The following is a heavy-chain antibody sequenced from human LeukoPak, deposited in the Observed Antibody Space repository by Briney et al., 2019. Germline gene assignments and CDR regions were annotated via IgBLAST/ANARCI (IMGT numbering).Heavy chain of an antibody. J-gene: IGHJ4*02. CDR3: AREPFDY. CDR1: GFTFSTST. Sequence: SGGSLRLSCAASGFTFSTSTMNWVRQAPGKGLEWVSYISSGSSIIYYADSVKGRFTISRDNAKNSLYLQVSSLRDEDTAVYYCAREPFDYWGQGILVTVSS. CDR2: ISSGSSII. V-gene: IGHV3-48*02.